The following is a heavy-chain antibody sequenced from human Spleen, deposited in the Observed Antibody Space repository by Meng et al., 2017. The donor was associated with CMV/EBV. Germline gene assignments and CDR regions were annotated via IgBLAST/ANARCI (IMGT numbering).Heavy chain of an antibody. Sequence: ASVKVSCKASGYTFTAYYIYWVRQAPGQGLEWMGWINPKSGGTNYAQKFQGRVTVTRDTSINTVYMEVTSLRSDDTALYYCARDPRDHYDSWTGYYVDFWGQGTLVTVSS. D-gene: IGHD3-3*01. J-gene: IGHJ4*02. V-gene: IGHV1-2*02. CDR3: ARDPRDHYDSWTGYYVDF. CDR2: INPKSGGT. CDR1: GYTFTAYY.